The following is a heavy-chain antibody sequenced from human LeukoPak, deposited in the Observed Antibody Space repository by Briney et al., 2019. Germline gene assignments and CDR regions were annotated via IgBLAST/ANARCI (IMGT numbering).Heavy chain of an antibody. CDR3: ARGFDISGAYSGLPDY. D-gene: IGHD3-22*01. V-gene: IGHV1-2*02. Sequence: ASVKVSCKASGYTFTGYYVHWVRQAPGQGPEWMGWINPNSGGTKYAQKLQGRVTMTRDTSISTAYMELSRLRSEDTAVYYCARGFDISGAYSGLPDYWGQGTLVTVSS. CDR1: GYTFTGYY. CDR2: INPNSGGT. J-gene: IGHJ4*02.